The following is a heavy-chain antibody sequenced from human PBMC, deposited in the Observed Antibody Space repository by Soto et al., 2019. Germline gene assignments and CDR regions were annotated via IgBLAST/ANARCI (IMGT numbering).Heavy chain of an antibody. D-gene: IGHD6-19*01. CDR2: IYYSGST. V-gene: IGHV4-39*01. J-gene: IGHJ4*02. CDR3: ARHRPVSSGSSPFDY. Sequence: SETLSLTCTVSVGSISSSSYYWGWIRQPPGKGLEWIGSIYYSGSTYYNPSLKSRVTISVDTSKNQFSLKLSSVTAADTAVYYCARHRPVSSGSSPFDYWGQGTLVTVSS. CDR1: VGSISSSSYY.